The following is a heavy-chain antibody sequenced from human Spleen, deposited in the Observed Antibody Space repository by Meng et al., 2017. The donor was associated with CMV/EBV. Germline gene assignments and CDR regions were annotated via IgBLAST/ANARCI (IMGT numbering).Heavy chain of an antibody. CDR3: ASPTSPYYHYGMDV. Sequence: ASVKVSCKASGYKFVTFGISWVRQAPGQGLEWMGWINPNSGGTNYAQKFQGRVTLTRDTSISTAYMELSSLRSDDTAVYYCASPTSPYYHYGMDVWGQGTTVTVSS. D-gene: IGHD6-6*01. J-gene: IGHJ6*02. V-gene: IGHV1-2*02. CDR1: GYKFVTFG. CDR2: INPNSGGT.